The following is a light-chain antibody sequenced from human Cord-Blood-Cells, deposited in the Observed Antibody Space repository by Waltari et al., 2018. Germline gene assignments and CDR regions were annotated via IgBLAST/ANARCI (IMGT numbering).Light chain of an antibody. CDR2: AAS. J-gene: IGKJ1*01. CDR3: RQSYSTWT. CDR1: QSISSY. Sequence: DIQMTQSPSSLSASVGDRVTITCRASQSISSYLNWYQQKPGKAPKLLIYAASSLQSGVRSRFSGSGSETDFTLTISSLQPEDFATYYCRQSYSTWTFGQGTKVEIK. V-gene: IGKV1-39*01.